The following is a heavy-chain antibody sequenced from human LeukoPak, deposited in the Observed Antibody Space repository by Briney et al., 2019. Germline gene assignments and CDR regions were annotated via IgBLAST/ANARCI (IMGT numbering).Heavy chain of an antibody. CDR2: IYTSGST. Sequence: PSETLSLTCTVSGGSISSYYWSWIRQPPGKGLEWIGYIYTSGSTNHNPSLKSRVTISVDTSKNQFSLKLSSVTAADTAVYYCARHALYYYGSGSYYNPFDYWGQGTLVTVSS. D-gene: IGHD3-10*01. CDR1: GGSISSYY. CDR3: ARHALYYYGSGSYYNPFDY. J-gene: IGHJ4*02. V-gene: IGHV4-4*09.